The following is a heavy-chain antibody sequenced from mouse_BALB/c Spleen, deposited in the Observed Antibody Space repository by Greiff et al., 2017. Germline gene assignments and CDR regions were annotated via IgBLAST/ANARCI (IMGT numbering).Heavy chain of an antibody. CDR1: GFTFSSFG. Sequence: EVMLVESGGGLVQPGGSRKLSCAASGFTFSSFGMHWVRQAPEKGLEWVAYISSGSSTIYYADTVKGRFTISRDNPKNTLFLQMTSLRSEDTAMYYCARGHYGPFDYWGQGTTLTVSS. J-gene: IGHJ2*01. CDR3: ARGHYGPFDY. D-gene: IGHD1-1*02. CDR2: ISSGSSTI. V-gene: IGHV5-17*02.